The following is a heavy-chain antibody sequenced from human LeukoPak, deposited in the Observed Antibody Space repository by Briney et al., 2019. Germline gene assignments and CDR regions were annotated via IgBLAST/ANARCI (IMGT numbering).Heavy chain of an antibody. Sequence: ASVKVSCKASGYTFTGYYMHWVRQAPGQGLEWMGWINPNSGGTNYAQKFQGRVTMTRDTSISTAYMELSRLRSDDTAVYYCARGRLIAVAGNNWFDPWGQGTLVTVSS. CDR3: ARGRLIAVAGNNWFDP. J-gene: IGHJ5*02. CDR1: GYTFTGYY. CDR2: INPNSGGT. D-gene: IGHD6-19*01. V-gene: IGHV1-2*02.